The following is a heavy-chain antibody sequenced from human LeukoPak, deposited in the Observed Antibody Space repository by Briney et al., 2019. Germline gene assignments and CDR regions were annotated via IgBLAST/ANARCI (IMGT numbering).Heavy chain of an antibody. Sequence: GGSLRLSCAASGFTFSSCAMTWVRQGPGKGLEWVSAISGSSRSTYYADSVKGRFTISRDNSKNTLYLQMNSLRAEDTAVYYCAKNTLNPYFDYWGQGTLVTVSS. CDR1: GFTFSSCA. CDR3: AKNTLNPYFDY. V-gene: IGHV3-23*01. J-gene: IGHJ4*02. D-gene: IGHD1-14*01. CDR2: ISGSSRST.